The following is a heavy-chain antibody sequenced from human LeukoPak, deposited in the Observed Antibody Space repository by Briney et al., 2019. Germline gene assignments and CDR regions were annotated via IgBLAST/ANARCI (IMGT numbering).Heavy chain of an antibody. Sequence: GGSLRLSCAASGFTFSSYGMHWVRQAPGKGLERVAVIWYDGSNKYYADSVKGRFTISRDNSKNTLYLQMNSLRAEDTAVYYCARGGTYYYGSGSYLYYYGMDVWGQGTTVTVSS. V-gene: IGHV3-33*01. CDR3: ARGGTYYYGSGSYLYYYGMDV. CDR2: IWYDGSNK. J-gene: IGHJ6*02. D-gene: IGHD3-10*01. CDR1: GFTFSSYG.